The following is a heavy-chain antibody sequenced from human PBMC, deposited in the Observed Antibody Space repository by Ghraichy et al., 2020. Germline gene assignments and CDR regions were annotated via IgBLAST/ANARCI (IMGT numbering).Heavy chain of an antibody. Sequence: GGSLRLSCAASGFTFSSYWMHWVRQAPGKGLVWVSRINSDGSGTTYADSVKGRFTISRDNAKNTLYLQMNSLRAEDTAVYYCARPITPYYYYYMHVWGRGTTVTVSS. CDR3: ARPITPYYYYYMHV. D-gene: IGHD3-16*01. V-gene: IGHV3-74*01. CDR2: INSDGSGT. J-gene: IGHJ6*03. CDR1: GFTFSSYW.